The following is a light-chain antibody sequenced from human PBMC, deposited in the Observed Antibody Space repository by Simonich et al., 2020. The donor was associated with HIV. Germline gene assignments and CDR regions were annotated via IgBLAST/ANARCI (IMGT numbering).Light chain of an antibody. J-gene: IGKJ3*01. CDR1: QSVSSY. V-gene: IGKV3-11*01. CDR2: DAS. Sequence: EIVLTQSPATLSLSPGERATLSCRASQSVSSYLAWSQQKPGQAPRLLIYDASTRATGIPARFSGSGSGTDFTLIISSLEPDDFAIYYCQQRTNWPLTFGPGTKVDI. CDR3: QQRTNWPLT.